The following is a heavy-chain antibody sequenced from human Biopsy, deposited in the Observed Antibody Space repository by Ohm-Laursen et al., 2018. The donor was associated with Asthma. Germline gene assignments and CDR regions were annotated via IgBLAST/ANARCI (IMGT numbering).Heavy chain of an antibody. CDR2: ISYTGNT. CDR3: ARHWNWGSFFDY. V-gene: IGHV4-39*01. CDR1: GGSMSSSSYS. D-gene: IGHD7-27*01. Sequence: SDTLSLTCTVSGGSMSSSSYSWGWIRQPPGKGLEWIGSISYTGNTDIPSLRSRVTLSMDISKNNFSLKLTSVTAADTAVFYCARHWNWGSFFDYWGQGMLVTVSS. J-gene: IGHJ4*02.